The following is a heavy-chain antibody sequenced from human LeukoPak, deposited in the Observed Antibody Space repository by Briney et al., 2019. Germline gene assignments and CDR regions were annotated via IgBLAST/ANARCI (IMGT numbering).Heavy chain of an antibody. CDR1: GYTFTGYY. Sequence: GASVKVSCKASGYTFTGYYMHWVRQAPGRGLEWMGRINPNSGGTNYAQKFQGRVTMTRDTSISTAYMELSRLRSDDTAVYYCAPQRNYYDSSGYPGSLDYWGQGTLVTVSS. J-gene: IGHJ4*02. CDR2: INPNSGGT. D-gene: IGHD3-22*01. CDR3: APQRNYYDSSGYPGSLDY. V-gene: IGHV1-2*06.